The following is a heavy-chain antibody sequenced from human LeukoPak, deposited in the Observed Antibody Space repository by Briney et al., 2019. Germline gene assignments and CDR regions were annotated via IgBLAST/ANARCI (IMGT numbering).Heavy chain of an antibody. CDR1: GFTFSSYA. D-gene: IGHD2-15*01. J-gene: IGHJ4*02. CDR2: ISGSGGST. CDR3: AKDVRYCSGGSCY. V-gene: IGHV3-23*01. Sequence: GGSLTLSCAASGFTFSSYAMSWVRQAPGKGLEWVSAISGSGGSTYYADSVKGRFTISRDNSKSTLYLQMNSLRAEDTAVYYCAKDVRYCSGGSCYWGQGTLVTVSS.